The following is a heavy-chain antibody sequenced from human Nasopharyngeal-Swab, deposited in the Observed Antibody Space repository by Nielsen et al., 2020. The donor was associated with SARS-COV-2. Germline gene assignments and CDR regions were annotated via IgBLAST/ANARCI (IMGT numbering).Heavy chain of an antibody. Sequence: WGSLRLSCGASGFTFSSFWMSWVRQAPGKGLEWMAYIKEDGSEKYFVDSVKGRFTISRDNAKNSLYLQMNSLRAEDTAVYYCARDYTRFDYWGQGTLVTVSS. CDR3: ARDYTRFDY. CDR2: IKEDGSEK. D-gene: IGHD3-16*01. J-gene: IGHJ4*02. V-gene: IGHV3-7*05. CDR1: GFTFSSFW.